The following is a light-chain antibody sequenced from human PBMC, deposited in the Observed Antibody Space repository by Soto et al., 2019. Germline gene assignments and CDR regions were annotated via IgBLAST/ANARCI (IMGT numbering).Light chain of an antibody. Sequence: IVLTQSPATLSLSPGERAALSCRASQSVITSLAWYQHKPGQAPRLFFYDASKRAPGIPARFSGSGSGTDFTLTISSLEPEDFAVYYCQVRDVWPSFGQGTKVEIK. CDR1: QSVITS. J-gene: IGKJ1*01. CDR2: DAS. CDR3: QVRDVWPS. V-gene: IGKV3-11*01.